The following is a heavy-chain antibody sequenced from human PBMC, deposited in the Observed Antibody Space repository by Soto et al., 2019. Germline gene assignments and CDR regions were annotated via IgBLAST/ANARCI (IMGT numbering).Heavy chain of an antibody. Sequence: TGGSLRLSCAASEFTFSDYYMSWVRQAPGKGLEWVSVIYRGGSTSYADSVKGRFTISRDDAKNSIYLQMNSLRAEDTGVYYCARDLGVALATLTLDFWGRGTLVTVSS. CDR2: IYRGGST. J-gene: IGHJ4*02. D-gene: IGHD2-15*01. CDR1: EFTFSDYY. CDR3: ARDLGVALATLTLDF. V-gene: IGHV3-66*01.